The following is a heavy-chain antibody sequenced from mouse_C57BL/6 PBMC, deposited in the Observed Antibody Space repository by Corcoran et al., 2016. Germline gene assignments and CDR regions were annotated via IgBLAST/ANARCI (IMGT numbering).Heavy chain of an antibody. J-gene: IGHJ4*01. CDR1: GYTFTTYG. CDR3: ARFDYGAMDY. CDR2: INTYSGVP. V-gene: IGHV9-3*01. D-gene: IGHD2-4*01. Sequence: QIPLVQSGPELKKPGETVQISCKAYGYTFTTYGMSWVKQAPGKGLKWMGWINTYSGVPTYANDFKGRFAFSLETSASTAYLQINNLKNEDTATYFCARFDYGAMDYWGQGTSVTVSS.